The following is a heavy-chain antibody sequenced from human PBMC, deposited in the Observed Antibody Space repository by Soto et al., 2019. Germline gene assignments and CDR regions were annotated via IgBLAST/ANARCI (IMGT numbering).Heavy chain of an antibody. CDR3: ARVPRAVAGPYYYYYGMDV. V-gene: IGHV4-4*02. Sequence: SETLSLTCAVSGGSISSSNWWSWVRRPPGKGLEWIGEIYHSGSTNYNPSLKSRVTISVDKSKNQFSLKLSSVTAADTAVYYCARVPRAVAGPYYYYYGMDVWGQGTTVTVSS. CDR1: GGSISSSNW. J-gene: IGHJ6*02. CDR2: IYHSGST. D-gene: IGHD6-19*01.